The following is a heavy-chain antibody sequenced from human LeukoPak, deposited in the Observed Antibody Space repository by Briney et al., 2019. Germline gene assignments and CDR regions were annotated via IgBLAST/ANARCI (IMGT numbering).Heavy chain of an antibody. J-gene: IGHJ4*02. V-gene: IGHV1-2*02. CDR1: GYTFTGYY. Sequence: GASVKVSCKASGYTFTGYYMHWVRQAPGQGLEWMGWINPNSGGTNYAQKFQGRVTMTRDTSISTAYMELSRLRSDDTAVYYCARDQSYYDSSGYHVYWGQGTLVTVSS. D-gene: IGHD3-22*01. CDR3: ARDQSYYDSSGYHVY. CDR2: INPNSGGT.